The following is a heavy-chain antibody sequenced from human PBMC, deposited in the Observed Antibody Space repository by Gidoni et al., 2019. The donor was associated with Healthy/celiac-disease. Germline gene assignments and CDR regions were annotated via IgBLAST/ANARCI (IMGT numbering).Heavy chain of an antibody. CDR2: IIPILGTA. CDR3: ARVADGTTPRNYGMDV. Sequence: QVQLVQSGAEVKKPGSSVTVSCKASGGTFSSYAIRWVRPAPGQGLEWMGGIIPILGTANYAQKFQGRVTITADESTSTAYMELSSLRSEDTAVYYCARVADGTTPRNYGMDVWGQGTTVTVSS. D-gene: IGHD1-1*01. J-gene: IGHJ6*02. V-gene: IGHV1-69*01. CDR1: GGTFSSYA.